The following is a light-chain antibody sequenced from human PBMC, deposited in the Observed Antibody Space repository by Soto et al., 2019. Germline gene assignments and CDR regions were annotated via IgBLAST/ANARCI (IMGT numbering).Light chain of an antibody. CDR2: SNN. Sequence: QSVLTQPPSASGTPGQRVTISCSGSNSNIGSHTVNWYQHLPGTAPKLLMYSNNQRPSGVPDRFSGSKSGTSASLAISGLHSEDESDYYCSVWDDSLNGWVFGGGTKLTVL. J-gene: IGLJ3*02. CDR3: SVWDDSLNGWV. V-gene: IGLV1-44*01. CDR1: NSNIGSHT.